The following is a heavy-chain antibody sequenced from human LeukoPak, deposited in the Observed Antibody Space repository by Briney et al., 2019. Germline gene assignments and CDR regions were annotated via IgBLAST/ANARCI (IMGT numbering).Heavy chain of an antibody. CDR1: GYTFTGYY. Sequence: ASVKVSCKASGYTFTGYYMHWVRQAPGQGLEWMGRINPNSGGTNYAQKFQGRVTMTRDTSISTAYMELSRLRSDDTAVYYCARDTKDIVVVPAAMPNNWFDPWGQGTLVTVSS. CDR2: INPNSGGT. V-gene: IGHV1-2*06. D-gene: IGHD2-2*01. CDR3: ARDTKDIVVVPAAMPNNWFDP. J-gene: IGHJ5*02.